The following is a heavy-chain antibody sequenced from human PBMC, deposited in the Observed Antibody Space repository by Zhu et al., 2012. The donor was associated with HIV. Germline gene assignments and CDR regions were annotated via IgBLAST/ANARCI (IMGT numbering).Heavy chain of an antibody. Sequence: QVHLQESGPGLVKPSETLALTCSVSAYSVTSDYYWGWIRQSPGKGLEWIGNIYYSGTTYYNPVFKSRVTISIDTSREQFVLTLKSVTGADTAIYYCAREVATLTDHYFDHWGHGALVIVSS. D-gene: IGHD2-15*01. V-gene: IGHV4-38-2*02. J-gene: IGHJ4*01. CDR1: AYSVTSDYY. CDR3: AREVATLTDHYFDH. CDR2: IYYSGTT.